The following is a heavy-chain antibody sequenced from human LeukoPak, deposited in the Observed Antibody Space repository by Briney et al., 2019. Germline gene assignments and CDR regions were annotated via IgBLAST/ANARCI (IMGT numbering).Heavy chain of an antibody. CDR2: IYYGGST. CDR3: TRGSIAYYYMDV. Sequence: SQTLSLTCTVSGGSISSGSYYWSWIRQPAGKGLEWIGYIYYGGSTNYNPSLKSRVTISVDTSKNQFSLKLSSVTAADTAVYYCTRGSIAYYYMDVWGKGTTVTISS. J-gene: IGHJ6*03. D-gene: IGHD3-22*01. V-gene: IGHV4-61*10. CDR1: GGSISSGSYY.